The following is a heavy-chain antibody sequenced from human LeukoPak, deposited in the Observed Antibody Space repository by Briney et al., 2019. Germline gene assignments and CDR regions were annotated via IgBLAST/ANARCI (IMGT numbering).Heavy chain of an antibody. CDR3: AKVYYYGSGSYDY. CDR2: ISSSGSTI. CDR1: GFTFSSYE. V-gene: IGHV3-48*03. D-gene: IGHD3-10*01. J-gene: IGHJ4*02. Sequence: PGGSLRLSCAASGFTFSSYEMNWVRQAPGKGLEWVSYISSSGSTIYYADSVKGRFTISRDNSKNTLYLQMNSLRAEDTAVYYCAKVYYYGSGSYDYWGQGTLVTVSS.